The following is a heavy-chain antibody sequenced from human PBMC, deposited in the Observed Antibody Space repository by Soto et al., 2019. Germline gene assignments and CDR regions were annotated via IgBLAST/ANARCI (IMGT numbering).Heavy chain of an antibody. D-gene: IGHD3-3*02. CDR3: VKDKRGNIFGVVSRIEC. V-gene: IGHV3-64D*06. J-gene: IGHJ4*02. Sequence: GGSLRLSCSASGFTFSSYAMHWVRQAPGKGLQYISAISNEGDSTYYTDFVRGRFTISRDNSRNTLYLQMSSLRDDDTAVYYCVKDKRGNIFGVVSRIECWGQGTLVT. CDR2: ISNEGDST. CDR1: GFTFSSYA.